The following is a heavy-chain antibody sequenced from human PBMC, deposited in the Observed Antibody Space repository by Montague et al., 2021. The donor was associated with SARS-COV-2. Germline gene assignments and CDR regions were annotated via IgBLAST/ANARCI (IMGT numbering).Heavy chain of an antibody. V-gene: IGHV4-59*01. CDR1: GGSISSYY. CDR3: ARVGFFEDDAFDI. J-gene: IGHJ3*02. Sequence: SETLSLTCTVSGGSISSYYWSWIRQPPGKGPEWIGYIYYSGSTNXNPSLKSRVTISVDTSKNQSSLKLSSVTAADTAVYYCARVGFFEDDAFDIWGQGTMVTVSS. D-gene: IGHD3-3*01. CDR2: IYYSGST.